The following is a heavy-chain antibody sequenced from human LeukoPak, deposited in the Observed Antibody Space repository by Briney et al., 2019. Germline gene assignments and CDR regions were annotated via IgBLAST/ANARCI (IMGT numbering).Heavy chain of an antibody. CDR1: GFTSSYYG. V-gene: IGHV3-33*06. D-gene: IGHD6-13*01. Sequence: GGSLRLSCAASGFTSSYYGMHWVRQAPGKGLDWVAVIWHDGSLKYYADSVRGRFTISRDNSMNTVYLQMNSLRAEDTAVYYCAKVRQFTAATGTGLDYWGQGTLVTVSS. CDR3: AKVRQFTAATGTGLDY. J-gene: IGHJ4*02. CDR2: IWHDGSLK.